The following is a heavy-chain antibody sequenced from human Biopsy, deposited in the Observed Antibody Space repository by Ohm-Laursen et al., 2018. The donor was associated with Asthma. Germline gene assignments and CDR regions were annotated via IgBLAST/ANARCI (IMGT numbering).Heavy chain of an antibody. D-gene: IGHD1-14*01. CDR1: GFTFSHYN. Sequence: SLRLSCAASGFTFSHYNMNWVRQAPGKGLEWVSSITDTSRYIKYADSVKGRFTISRDNAKNSLYLQMNSLRAEGTAVYYWARGGPELPTEPGYWGPGALVTVSS. V-gene: IGHV3-21*04. CDR2: ITDTSRYI. J-gene: IGHJ4*02. CDR3: ARGGPELPTEPGY.